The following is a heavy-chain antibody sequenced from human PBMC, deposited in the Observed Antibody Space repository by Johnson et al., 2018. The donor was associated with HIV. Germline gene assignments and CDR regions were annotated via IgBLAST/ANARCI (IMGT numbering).Heavy chain of an antibody. CDR3: AKEMYYFNSGNHFDAFHV. Sequence: VQLVESGGGVVQPGRSLRLSCVASGFTFSSYGMHWVRQAPGKGLEWVAVISYDGNNKYYADSVKGRVTISRDNSKNTLSLQMNTLRAEDTAVYYCAKEMYYFNSGNHFDAFHVWGQGTLVTVSS. CDR1: GFTFSSYG. V-gene: IGHV3-30*18. CDR2: ISYDGNNK. D-gene: IGHD3-10*01. J-gene: IGHJ3*01.